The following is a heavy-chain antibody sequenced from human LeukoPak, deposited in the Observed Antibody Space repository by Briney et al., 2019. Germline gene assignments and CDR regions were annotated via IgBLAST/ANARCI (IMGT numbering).Heavy chain of an antibody. CDR1: GFTFSNAW. Sequence: GGSLRLSCAASGFTFSNAWMSWVRQAPGKGLEWVGRIKSKTDGRTTDYAAPVKGRFTISRDDSKNTLYLQMNSLKTEDTAVYYCTTGYGSWYWGQGTLVTVSS. D-gene: IGHD3-10*01. J-gene: IGHJ4*02. V-gene: IGHV3-15*01. CDR3: TTGYGSWY. CDR2: IKSKTDGRTT.